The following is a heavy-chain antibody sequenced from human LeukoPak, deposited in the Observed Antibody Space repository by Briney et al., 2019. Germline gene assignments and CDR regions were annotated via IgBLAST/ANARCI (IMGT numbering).Heavy chain of an antibody. CDR2: ISFDGSNK. CDR3: ARRITPGTTRGAFAY. D-gene: IGHD1-1*01. CDR1: GFTFSTYW. V-gene: IGHV3-30-3*01. J-gene: IGHJ4*02. Sequence: GGSLRLSCAASGFTFSTYWMSWVRQAPGKGLEWVAVISFDGSNKYYADSVKGRFTISRGNSKNTLFLQMNSLRAEDTALYYCARRITPGTTRGAFAYWGQGTLVTVSS.